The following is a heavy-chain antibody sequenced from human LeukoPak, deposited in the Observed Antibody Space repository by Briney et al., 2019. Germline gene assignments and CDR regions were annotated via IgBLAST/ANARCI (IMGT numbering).Heavy chain of an antibody. V-gene: IGHV3-15*01. CDR2: IKSKTDGGTT. CDR3: TTRIVLLWFGETRPNDY. CDR1: GFTFSNAW. J-gene: IGHJ4*02. D-gene: IGHD3-10*01. Sequence: PGGSLRLSGAASGFTFSNAWMSWVRQAPGKGLEWVGRIKSKTDGGTTDYAAPVKGRFTISRDDSKNTLYLQMNSLKTEDTAVYYCTTRIVLLWFGETRPNDYWGQGTLVTVSS.